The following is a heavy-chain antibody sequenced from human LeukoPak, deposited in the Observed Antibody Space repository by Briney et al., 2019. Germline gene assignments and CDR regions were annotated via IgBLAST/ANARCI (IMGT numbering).Heavy chain of an antibody. CDR1: GFSFRSYA. V-gene: IGHV3-23*01. CDR2: MSSSDDGR. D-gene: IGHD3-22*01. CDR3: ATEDYDDSGSYDH. Sequence: PGGTLRLSCATSGFSFRSYAMSWVRQAPGKGLEGVSAMSSSDDGRYYAASVRGRLTISRKTSISTAYMELSSLRSEDTAVYYCATEDYDDSGSYDHWGQGTLVTVSS. J-gene: IGHJ5*02.